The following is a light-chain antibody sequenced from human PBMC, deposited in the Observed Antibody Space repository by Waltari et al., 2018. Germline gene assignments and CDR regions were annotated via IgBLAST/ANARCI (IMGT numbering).Light chain of an antibody. Sequence: QSALTQPPSVSGSPGQSVTIPCTGTSSDVGSYNRVSWYQQPPGTAPKLMIYGVSNRPSGVPDRFAGSKSGNTASLTISGLQAEDEADYYCSLYTSSSPPVVFGGGTKLTVL. V-gene: IGLV2-18*01. J-gene: IGLJ2*01. CDR1: SSDVGSYNR. CDR2: GVS. CDR3: SLYTSSSPPVV.